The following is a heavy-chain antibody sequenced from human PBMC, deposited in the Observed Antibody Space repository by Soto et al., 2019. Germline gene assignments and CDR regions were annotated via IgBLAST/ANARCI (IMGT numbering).Heavy chain of an antibody. Sequence: SETLSLTCAVYGGSFSGYYRSWIRQPPGKGLEWIGEINHSGDTNYNPSLKSRVTISVDTSKNQFSLKVTSVTAADTAVYYCAIHSLALRKNNWFDTWGQGIMVTVSS. CDR1: GGSFSGYY. CDR3: AIHSLALRKNNWFDT. CDR2: INHSGDT. J-gene: IGHJ5*02. D-gene: IGHD3-3*02. V-gene: IGHV4-34*01.